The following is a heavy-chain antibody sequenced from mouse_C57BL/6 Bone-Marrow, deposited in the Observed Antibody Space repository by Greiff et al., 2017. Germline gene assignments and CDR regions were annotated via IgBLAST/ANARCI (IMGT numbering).Heavy chain of an antibody. Sequence: QVQLKQPGAELVMPGASVKLSCKASGYTFTSYWMHWVKQRPGQGLEWIGEIDPSDSYTNYNQKFKGKSTLTVDKSSSTAYMQLSSLTSEDSAVYYCAREGDDGYFDVGGTGTTVTVSS. J-gene: IGHJ1*03. D-gene: IGHD2-3*01. CDR2: IDPSDSYT. CDR3: AREGDDGYFDV. CDR1: GYTFTSYW. V-gene: IGHV1-69*01.